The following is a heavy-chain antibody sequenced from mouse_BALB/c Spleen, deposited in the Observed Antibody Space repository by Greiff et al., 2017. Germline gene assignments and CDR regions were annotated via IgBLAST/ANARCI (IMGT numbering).Heavy chain of an antibody. J-gene: IGHJ2*01. CDR1: GYAFSSYW. CDR3: ARSGITTALDY. D-gene: IGHD1-2*01. CDR2: IYPGDGDT. V-gene: IGHV1-80*01. Sequence: VQLQQSGAELVRPGSSVKISCKASGYAFSSYWMNWVKQRPGQGLEWIGQIYPGDGDTNYNGKFKGKATLTADKSSSTAYMQLSSLTSEDSAVYFCARSGITTALDYWGQGTTLTVSS.